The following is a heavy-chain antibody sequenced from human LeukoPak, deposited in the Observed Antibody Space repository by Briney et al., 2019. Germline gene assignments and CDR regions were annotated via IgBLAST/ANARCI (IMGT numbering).Heavy chain of an antibody. V-gene: IGHV1-69*01. J-gene: IGHJ6*03. D-gene: IGHD3-16*01. Sequence: ASVKVSCKTSGGTFSSYAISWVRQAPGQGLEWMGGIIPIFGTANYAQKFQGRVTITADESTSTAYMELSSLRSEDTAVYYCASNYGTSRYYYMDVWGKGTTVTVSS. CDR2: IIPIFGTA. CDR1: GGTFSSYA. CDR3: ASNYGTSRYYYMDV.